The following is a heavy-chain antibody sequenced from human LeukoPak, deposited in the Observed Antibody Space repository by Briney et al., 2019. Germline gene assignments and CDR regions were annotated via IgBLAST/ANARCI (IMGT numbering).Heavy chain of an antibody. D-gene: IGHD3-3*01. J-gene: IGHJ4*02. Sequence: ASVKVSCKASGDTFSSYYMHWVRQAPGQGLEWMGIINPSGGSTTYAQKFQGRVTMTRDTSTSAVYMELSSLRSEDTAVYYCARGGVLRFLEHLDYWGQGTLVTVSS. CDR1: GDTFSSYY. CDR3: ARGGVLRFLEHLDY. CDR2: INPSGGST. V-gene: IGHV1-46*01.